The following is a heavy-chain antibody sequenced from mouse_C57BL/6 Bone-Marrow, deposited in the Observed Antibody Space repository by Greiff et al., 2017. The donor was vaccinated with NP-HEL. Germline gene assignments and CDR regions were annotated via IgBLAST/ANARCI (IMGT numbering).Heavy chain of an antibody. CDR1: GYAFSSSW. J-gene: IGHJ3*01. CDR3: ARGSPYYYGSSPAWLAY. D-gene: IGHD1-1*01. CDR2: IYPGDGDT. V-gene: IGHV1-82*01. Sequence: VQLVESGPELVKPGASVKISCKASGYAFSSSWMNWVKQRPGKGLEWIGRIYPGDGDTNYNGKFKGKATLTADKSSSTAYMPLSSLTSEDSAVYFCARGSPYYYGSSPAWLAYWGQGTLVTVSA.